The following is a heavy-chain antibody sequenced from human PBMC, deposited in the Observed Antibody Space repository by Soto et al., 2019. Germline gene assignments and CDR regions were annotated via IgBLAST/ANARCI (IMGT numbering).Heavy chain of an antibody. J-gene: IGHJ4*02. V-gene: IGHV4-31*03. CDR1: GGSFNTGGYY. CDR3: ARMPFGAFDY. CDR2: VYDSGPT. D-gene: IGHD3-3*01. Sequence: QVQLQESGPGLVRASATLSLTCTVSGGSFNTGGYYWSWVRQRPGKGLEGIGYVYDSGPTYYNPSLKSRPAISLDTSKTQFSLKMSSVTAADTALYFCARMPFGAFDYWCQGILVSVSS.